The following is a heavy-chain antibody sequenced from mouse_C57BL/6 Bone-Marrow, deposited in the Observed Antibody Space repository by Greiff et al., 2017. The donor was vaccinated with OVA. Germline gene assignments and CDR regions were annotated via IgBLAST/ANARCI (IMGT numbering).Heavy chain of an antibody. CDR2: INPGSGGT. J-gene: IGHJ1*03. V-gene: IGHV1-54*01. CDR1: GYAFTNYL. D-gene: IGHD1-1*01. CDR3: ARRGVYYGSSSWYFDV. Sequence: QVQLKESGAELVRPGTSVKVSCKASGYAFTNYLIEWVKQRPGQGLEWIGVINPGSGGTNYNEKFKGKATLTADKSSSTAYMQLSSLTSEDSAVYFCARRGVYYGSSSWYFDVWGTGTTVTVSS.